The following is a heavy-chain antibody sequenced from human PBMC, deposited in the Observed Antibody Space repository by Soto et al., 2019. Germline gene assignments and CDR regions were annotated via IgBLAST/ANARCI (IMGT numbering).Heavy chain of an antibody. Sequence: QVQLVESGGGVVQPGRSLRLSCAASGFTFSSYGMHWVRPAPGKGLEWVAVISYDGSNKYYADSVKGRFTISRDNSKNTLYLQMNSLRAEDTAVYYCAKLSVSKGAFDIWGQGTMVTVSS. CDR1: GFTFSSYG. CDR2: ISYDGSNK. V-gene: IGHV3-30*18. CDR3: AKLSVSKGAFDI. D-gene: IGHD6-13*01. J-gene: IGHJ3*02.